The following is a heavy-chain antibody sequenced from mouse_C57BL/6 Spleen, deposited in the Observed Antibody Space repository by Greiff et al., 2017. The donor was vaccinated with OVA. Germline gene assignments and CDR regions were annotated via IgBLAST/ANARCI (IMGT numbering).Heavy chain of an antibody. D-gene: IGHD1-1*01. CDR3: ASQDYYGSSYGGFDY. V-gene: IGHV1-82*01. J-gene: IGHJ2*01. CDR1: GYAFSSSW. CDR2: IYPGDGDT. Sequence: VQLQESGPELVKPGASVKISCKASGYAFSSSWMNWVKPRPGKGLEWIGRIYPGDGDTNYNGTFTGKATLTADKSSSTAYMQLSSLTSEDSAAYFCASQDYYGSSYGGFDYWGQGTTLTVSS.